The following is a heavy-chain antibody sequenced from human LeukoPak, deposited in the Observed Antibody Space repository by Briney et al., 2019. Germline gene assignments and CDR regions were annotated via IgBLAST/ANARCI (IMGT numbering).Heavy chain of an antibody. V-gene: IGHV4-59*01. CDR3: ARAGDYDFWSGYFDYYYMDV. J-gene: IGHJ6*03. D-gene: IGHD3-3*01. CDR1: GGSISSYY. Sequence: SETLSLTCTVSGGSISSYYWSWIRQPPGKGLEWIGYIYYSGSTNYNPSLKSRVTISVDTSKNQFSLKLSSVTAADAAVYYCARAGDYDFWSGYFDYYYMDVWGKGTTVTVSS. CDR2: IYYSGST.